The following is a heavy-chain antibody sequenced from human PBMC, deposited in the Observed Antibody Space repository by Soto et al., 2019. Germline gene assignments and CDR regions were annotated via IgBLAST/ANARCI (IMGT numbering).Heavy chain of an antibody. CDR2: MNPNSGNT. Sequence: QVQLVQSGAEVKKPGASVRVSCKASGYTFTSYDINWVRQATGQGLEWMGWMNPNSGNTGYAQKFQGXXTXTXSTSIRTAYMELSSLRSEDTAVYYCAREGTIRGDDYWGQGTLVTVSS. J-gene: IGHJ4*02. V-gene: IGHV1-8*01. CDR1: GYTFTSYD. D-gene: IGHD2-2*02. CDR3: AREGTIRGDDY.